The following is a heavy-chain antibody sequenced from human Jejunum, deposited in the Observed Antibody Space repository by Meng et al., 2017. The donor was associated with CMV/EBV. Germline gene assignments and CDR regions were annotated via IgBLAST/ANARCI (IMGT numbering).Heavy chain of an antibody. CDR2: FYSSDTY. D-gene: IGHD1-26*01. V-gene: IGHV4-4*07. Sequence: HVQPQESGPGPVKPSETLSLTCTVSGGSINNYYWSWIRQSAGKGLEWIGRFYSSDTYNYHPSLNSRVTMSLDTSKKQFSLILSSVTAADTARYYCARGPGASTREGFDHWGLGTLVTVSS. J-gene: IGHJ4*02. CDR1: GGSINNYY. CDR3: ARGPGASTREGFDH.